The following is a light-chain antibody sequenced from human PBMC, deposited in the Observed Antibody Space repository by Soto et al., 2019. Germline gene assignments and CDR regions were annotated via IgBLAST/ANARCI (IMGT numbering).Light chain of an antibody. J-gene: IGLJ2*01. CDR1: SSDVGGYNY. V-gene: IGLV2-8*01. CDR2: EVS. CDR3: AAWDDSVGGPA. Sequence: QSVLTQPPSASGSPGQSVTISCTGTSSDVGGYNYVSWYQQHPGKAPKLMIYEVSKRPSGVPDRFSGSKSGTSASLAISGLRSEDEAHYYCAAWDDSVGGPAFGGGTKLTVL.